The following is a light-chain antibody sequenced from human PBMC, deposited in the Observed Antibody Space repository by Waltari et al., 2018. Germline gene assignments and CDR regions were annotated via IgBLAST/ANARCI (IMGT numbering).Light chain of an antibody. Sequence: DIVMTQSPDSLAVSLGGRATIHCRSSQSILNVSNNEDCLAWYHRKPGQPPKLLIFLASTRESGVPDRFSGGRSGSDFTLTITSLRPEDVALYFCQQYFSRPFSFGGGTKVEIK. CDR3: QQYFSRPFS. CDR2: LAS. CDR1: QSILNVSNNEDC. V-gene: IGKV4-1*01. J-gene: IGKJ4*01.